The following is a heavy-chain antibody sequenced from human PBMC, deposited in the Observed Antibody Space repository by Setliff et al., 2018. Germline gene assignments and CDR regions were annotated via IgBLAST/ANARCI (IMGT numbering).Heavy chain of an antibody. Sequence: NPSETLSLTCAAYGGTFSDYHWTWIRQSPEKGLEWIGEINHRGSTNYNPSLKSRVTISIDTSKDQFSLKLISMTAADTAVYYCARGRNIAARLLDSWGQGTLVTVS. CDR3: ARGRNIAARLLDS. CDR2: INHRGST. V-gene: IGHV4-34*01. J-gene: IGHJ4*02. D-gene: IGHD6-6*01. CDR1: GGTFSDYH.